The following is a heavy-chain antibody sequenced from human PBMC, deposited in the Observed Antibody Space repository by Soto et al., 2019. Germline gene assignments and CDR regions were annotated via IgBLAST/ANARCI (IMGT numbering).Heavy chain of an antibody. Sequence: SETLSLTCTVSGGSISSYYWSWIRQPPGKGLEWIGYIYYSGSTNYNPSLKSRVTISVDTSKNQFSLKLSSVTAADTAVYYCAGDLGYSYGYDAFDIWGQGTMVTVS. CDR2: IYYSGST. V-gene: IGHV4-59*01. D-gene: IGHD5-18*01. J-gene: IGHJ3*02. CDR1: GGSISSYY. CDR3: AGDLGYSYGYDAFDI.